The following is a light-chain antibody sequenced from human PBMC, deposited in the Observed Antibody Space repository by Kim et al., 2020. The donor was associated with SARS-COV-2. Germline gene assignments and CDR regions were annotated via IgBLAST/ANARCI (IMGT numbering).Light chain of an antibody. CDR2: WAS. CDR3: QQYYSNPPA. V-gene: IGKV4-1*01. Sequence: ATINCESSQNILYNSNNKNYLAWYQRKAGQPPKLLIYWASTRESGVTDRFSGSGSGTDFTLTISSLQAEDVAVYYCQQYYSNPPAFGQGTKVDIK. J-gene: IGKJ1*01. CDR1: QNILYNSNNKNY.